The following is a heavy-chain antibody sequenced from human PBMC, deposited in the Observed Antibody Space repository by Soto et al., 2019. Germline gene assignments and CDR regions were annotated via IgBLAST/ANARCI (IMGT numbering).Heavy chain of an antibody. CDR3: ARGRYNWNRGDAFDI. D-gene: IGHD1-20*01. J-gene: IGHJ3*02. CDR1: GFTFSSYA. CDR2: ISYDGSNK. V-gene: IGHV3-30-3*01. Sequence: QVQLVESGGGVVQPGRSLRLSCAASGFTFSSYAMHWVRQAPGKGLEWVAVISYDGSNKYYADSVKGRFTISRDNSKKTLYLQMNSLRAEDTAVYYCARGRYNWNRGDAFDIWGQGTMVTVSS.